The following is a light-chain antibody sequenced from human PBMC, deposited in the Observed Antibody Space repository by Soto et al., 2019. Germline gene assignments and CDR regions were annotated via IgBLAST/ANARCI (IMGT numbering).Light chain of an antibody. V-gene: IGLV2-11*01. J-gene: IGLJ3*02. CDR2: DVI. CDR1: SSDVGAYDF. Sequence: QSVQTQPRSVSGSLGQSVTISCTGTSSDVGAYDFVSWYQQNPGKAPRLIIFDVIKRPSGVPDRFSGSKSGNTASLTISGLQSEDEADYHCSSYAGSHTYEVFGGGTKVTVL. CDR3: SSYAGSHTYEV.